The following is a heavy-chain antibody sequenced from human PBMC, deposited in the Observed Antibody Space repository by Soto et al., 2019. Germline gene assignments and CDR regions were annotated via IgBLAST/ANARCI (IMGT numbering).Heavy chain of an antibody. V-gene: IGHV4-59*01. CDR3: ARVAAADHFDY. J-gene: IGHJ4*02. CDR2: IYYSGST. CDR1: GGSISSYY. D-gene: IGHD6-13*01. Sequence: SETLSLTCTVSGGSISSYYWSWIRQPPGKGLEWIGYIYYSGSTNYNPSLKSRVTISVDTSKNQFSLKLSSVTAADTAVYYCARVAAADHFDYWGQGTLVTVSS.